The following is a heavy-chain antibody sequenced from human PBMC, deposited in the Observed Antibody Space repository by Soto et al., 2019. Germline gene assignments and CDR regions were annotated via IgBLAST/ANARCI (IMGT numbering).Heavy chain of an antibody. CDR1: GYTFTSYA. V-gene: IGHV1-3*01. CDR2: INAGNGNT. J-gene: IGHJ4*02. CDR3: ARGPGCADGPGDY. Sequence: QVQLVQSGAEVKKPGASVKVSCKASGYTFTSYAMHWVRQAPGQRLEWMGWINAGNGNTKYSQKFQGRVTITRDTSASTAYMELSSLRSEDTAVYYCARGPGCADGPGDYWGQGTLVTVSS.